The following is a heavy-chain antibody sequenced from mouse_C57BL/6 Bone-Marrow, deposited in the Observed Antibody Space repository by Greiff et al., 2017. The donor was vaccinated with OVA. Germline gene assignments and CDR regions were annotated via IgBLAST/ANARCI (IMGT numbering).Heavy chain of an antibody. CDR3: TTDYSNYEGFAY. J-gene: IGHJ3*01. Sequence: VQLQQSGAELVRPGASVKLSCTASGFNIKDDYMHWVKQRPEQGLEWIGWIDPENGDTEYASKFQGKATITADTSSNTAYLQLSSLTSEDTAVYYCTTDYSNYEGFAYWGQGTLVTVSA. V-gene: IGHV14-4*01. D-gene: IGHD2-5*01. CDR2: IDPENGDT. CDR1: GFNIKDDY.